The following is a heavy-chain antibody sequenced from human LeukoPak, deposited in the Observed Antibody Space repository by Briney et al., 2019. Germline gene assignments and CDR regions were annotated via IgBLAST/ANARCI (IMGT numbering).Heavy chain of an antibody. Sequence: GGSLRLSCAASGFTFSDYYMSWIRQAPGKGLEWVSYISSSGSTIYYADSVKGRLTISRDNAKNSLYLQMNSLRAEDTAMYYCAKGTKPVMTIPDYWGQGILVTVSS. CDR2: ISSSGSTI. CDR1: GFTFSDYY. D-gene: IGHD1/OR15-1a*01. CDR3: AKGTKPVMTIPDY. J-gene: IGHJ4*02. V-gene: IGHV3-11*01.